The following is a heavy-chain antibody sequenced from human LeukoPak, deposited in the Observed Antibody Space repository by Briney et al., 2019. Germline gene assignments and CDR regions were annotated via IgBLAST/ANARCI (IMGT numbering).Heavy chain of an antibody. CDR3: ARVTGIRRGYGLDY. CDR1: GYTFTGYY. Sequence: ASVKVSCKASGYTFTGYYMHWVRQAPGQGLEWMGWINPNSGGTNYAQKFQGRVTMTRDTSISTAYMELSRLRSDDTAVYCCARVTGIRRGYGLDYWGQGTLVTVSS. V-gene: IGHV1-2*02. D-gene: IGHD4-23*01. CDR2: INPNSGGT. J-gene: IGHJ4*02.